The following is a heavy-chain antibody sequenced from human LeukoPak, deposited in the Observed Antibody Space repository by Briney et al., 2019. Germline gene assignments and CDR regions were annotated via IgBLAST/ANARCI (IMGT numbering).Heavy chain of an antibody. CDR2: IYSGGSS. D-gene: IGHD3-9*01. CDR3: ARGRLGYFDWTNALDY. V-gene: IGHV3-66*01. CDR1: GFTFDDYG. J-gene: IGHJ4*02. Sequence: PGGSLRLSCAASGFTFDDYGMSWVRQAPGKGLEWVSVIYSGGSSYNADSVKDRFTISRDNSKNTLFLQMNSLRDEDTAVYYCARGRLGYFDWTNALDYWGQGTLVTVSS.